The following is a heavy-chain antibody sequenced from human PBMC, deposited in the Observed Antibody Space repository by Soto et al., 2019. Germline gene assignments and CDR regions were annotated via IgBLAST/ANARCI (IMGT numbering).Heavy chain of an antibody. CDR3: ARALPPYYYGSVSHYYGMDV. D-gene: IGHD3-10*01. CDR2: ISYDGSNK. V-gene: IGHV3-30-3*01. Sequence: QVQLVESGGGVVQPGRSLRLSCAASGFTFSSYAMHRVRHAPGKGLEWVAVISYDGSNKYYADSVKGRFTISRDNSKNTLYLQMNSLRDEDTAVYYCARALPPYYYGSVSHYYGMDVWGQGTTVTVSS. CDR1: GFTFSSYA. J-gene: IGHJ6*02.